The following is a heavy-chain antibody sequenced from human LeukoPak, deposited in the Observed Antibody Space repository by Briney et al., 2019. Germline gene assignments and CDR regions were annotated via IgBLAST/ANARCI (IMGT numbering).Heavy chain of an antibody. D-gene: IGHD3-10*01. J-gene: IGHJ4*02. Sequence: PSETLSLTCTVSGGSISSSNYYWGWIRQPPGRGLEWIGYIYYSGSTNYNPSLKSRVTISVETSKNQFSLKLTSVTAADTAIYYCTKGRGIWGQGTLVTVSS. CDR3: TKGRGI. CDR2: IYYSGST. CDR1: GGSISSSNYY. V-gene: IGHV4-61*05.